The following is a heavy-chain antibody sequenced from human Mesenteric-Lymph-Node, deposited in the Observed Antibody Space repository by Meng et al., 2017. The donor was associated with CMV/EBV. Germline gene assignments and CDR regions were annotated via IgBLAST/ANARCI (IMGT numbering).Heavy chain of an antibody. D-gene: IGHD2-21*02. CDR2: IAPSLGIR. Sequence: SVKISCKASGGTFSSYAITWLRQAPGQGLEWVGRIAPSLGIRNYAQKFEGRLTMTADRSTTTAYMELSSLRSDDTAVYYCARGKGFGDDGYRGSNWFDPWGQGSLVTVSS. V-gene: IGHV1-69*04. CDR1: GGTFSSYA. J-gene: IGHJ5*02. CDR3: ARGKGFGDDGYRGSNWFDP.